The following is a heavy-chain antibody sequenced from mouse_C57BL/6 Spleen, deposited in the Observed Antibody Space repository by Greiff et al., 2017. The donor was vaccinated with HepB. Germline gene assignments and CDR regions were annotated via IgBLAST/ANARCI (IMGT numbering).Heavy chain of an antibody. Sequence: HLQHSLSYLINPFSSVTLSCKATGYTFTGYWIEWVKQRPGHGLEWIGEILPGSGSTNYNEKFKGKATFTADTSSNTAYMQLSSLTTEDSAIYDCARGGYYYGSSEGYFDYWGQGTTLTVSS. CDR1: GYTFTGYW. D-gene: IGHD1-1*01. CDR3: ARGGYYYGSSEGYFDY. V-gene: IGHV1-9*01. J-gene: IGHJ2*01. CDR2: ILPGSGST.